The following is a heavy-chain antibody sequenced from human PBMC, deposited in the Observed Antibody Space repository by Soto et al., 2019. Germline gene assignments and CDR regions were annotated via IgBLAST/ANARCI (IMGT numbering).Heavy chain of an antibody. V-gene: IGHV1-69*02. CDR1: GDTFTFYS. J-gene: IGHJ4*02. CDR3: ASSYGSGYRAFDY. D-gene: IGHD3-10*01. Sequence: QVQLVQSGAEVKKPGSSVRVSCKASGDTFTFYSINWVRQAPGLGLAWMGRINPILSMSNYAQRFQGRVTMTAEKSTSTAYRVLSSRRSEDTAMYYCASSYGSGYRAFDYWGQGALVTVSS. CDR2: INPILSMS.